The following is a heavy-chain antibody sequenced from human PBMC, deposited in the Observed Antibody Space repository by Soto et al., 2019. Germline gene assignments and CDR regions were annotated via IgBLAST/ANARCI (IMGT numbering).Heavy chain of an antibody. Sequence: PGGSLRLSCAASAFTFSDYYMGWIRQAPGKGLEWLSHISGNGSTIYFADSVKGRFTVSRDNAKNLLYLQMNSLRAEDTAVYYCARDDNLLTGSIDYWGQGTLVTVSS. CDR1: AFTFSDYY. V-gene: IGHV3-11*04. CDR3: ARDDNLLTGSIDY. CDR2: ISGNGSTI. J-gene: IGHJ4*02. D-gene: IGHD3-9*01.